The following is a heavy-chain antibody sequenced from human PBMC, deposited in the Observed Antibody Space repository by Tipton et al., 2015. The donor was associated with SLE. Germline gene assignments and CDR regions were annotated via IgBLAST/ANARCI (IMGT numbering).Heavy chain of an antibody. Sequence: TLSLTCAVYGGSFSGYYWSWIRQPPGKGLEWIGEINHSGSTNYNPSLKSRVNISVDTSKNQFSLKLSSVTAADTAVYYCARDGWIQLWSAFDIWGQGTMVTVSS. J-gene: IGHJ3*02. CDR2: INHSGST. D-gene: IGHD5-18*01. CDR3: ARDGWIQLWSAFDI. V-gene: IGHV4-34*01. CDR1: GGSFSGYY.